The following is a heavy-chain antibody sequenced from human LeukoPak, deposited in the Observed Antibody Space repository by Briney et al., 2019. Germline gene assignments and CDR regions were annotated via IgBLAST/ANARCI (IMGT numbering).Heavy chain of an antibody. J-gene: IGHJ6*03. Sequence: GGSLRLSCAASGFTFGTYTMNWVRQAPGKGLEWVSYVSSSGGTIYYADSVKGRFTISRDTAKKSLYLQMNSLRADDTAVYYCARVGTTNYYFYYMDVWGKGTTVTVSS. CDR1: GFTFGTYT. D-gene: IGHD2-2*01. CDR3: ARVGTTNYYFYYMDV. CDR2: VSSSGGTI. V-gene: IGHV3-48*04.